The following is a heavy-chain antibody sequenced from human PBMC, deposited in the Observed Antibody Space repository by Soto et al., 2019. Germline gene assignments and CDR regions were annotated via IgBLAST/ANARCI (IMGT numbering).Heavy chain of an antibody. CDR2: IPYDGINR. J-gene: IGHJ4*02. CDR1: GFTFTSYG. CDR3: AKEQSIAARRSTPEFDY. V-gene: IGHV3-30*18. Sequence: QVQLVESGGGVVQPGRSLRLSCAASGFTFTSYGMHWVRQAPGKGLEWVAVIPYDGINRYYADSVKGRFTISRDNSMNALSLHMNSLRGEDTAVYYCAKEQSIAARRSTPEFDYWGQGTLVTVSS. D-gene: IGHD6-6*01.